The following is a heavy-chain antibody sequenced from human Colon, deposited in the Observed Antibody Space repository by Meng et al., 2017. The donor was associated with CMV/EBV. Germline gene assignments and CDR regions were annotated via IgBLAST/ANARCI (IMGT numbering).Heavy chain of an antibody. D-gene: IGHD1-14*01. CDR3: ADFENGPGY. J-gene: IGHJ4*02. Sequence: EVTLVESGGGLVQRGGSLRLSCAVSAFNVSGGYMSWVRQAPGKGLEWVSSIFSNGNTYYADSVKGRFTISRDDSKNILFLQMNTLRAEDTAVYSCADFENGPGYWGQGTLVTVSS. V-gene: IGHV3-66*01. CDR2: IFSNGNT. CDR1: AFNVSGGY.